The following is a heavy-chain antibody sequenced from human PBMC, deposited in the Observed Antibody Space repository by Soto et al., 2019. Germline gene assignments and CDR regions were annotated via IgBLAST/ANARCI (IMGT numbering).Heavy chain of an antibody. CDR2: INPSGGST. CDR3: AKDCGAVAANYYFDY. D-gene: IGHD6-19*01. CDR1: GYTFTSYY. V-gene: IGHV1-46*01. J-gene: IGHJ4*02. Sequence: ASVKVSCNASGYTFTSYYMHWVRQTPGQGLEWMGIINPSGGSTSYAQKFQGRVTMTRDTSTSTVYMELSSLTSEDTAVYYCAKDCGAVAANYYFDYWGQGTLVTVSS.